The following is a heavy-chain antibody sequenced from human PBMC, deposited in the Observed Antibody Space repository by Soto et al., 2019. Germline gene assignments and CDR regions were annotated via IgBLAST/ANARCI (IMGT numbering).Heavy chain of an antibody. J-gene: IGHJ5*02. CDR2: IYYSGST. D-gene: IGHD6-13*01. CDR3: ARLSSFNWFDP. Sequence: SETLSLTCTVSGGSISSSSYYWGWIRQPPGKGLEWIGSIYYSGSTYYNPSLKSRVTISVDTSKNQFSLKLSSVTAADTAAYYCARLSSFNWFDPWGQGTLVTVSS. V-gene: IGHV4-39*01. CDR1: GGSISSSSYY.